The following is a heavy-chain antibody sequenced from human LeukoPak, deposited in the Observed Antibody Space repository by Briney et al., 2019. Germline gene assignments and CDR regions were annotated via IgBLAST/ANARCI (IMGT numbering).Heavy chain of an antibody. CDR2: IYYSGIT. CDR3: ARVGVGFDY. Sequence: VRQPPGKGVEWIGSIYYSGITYYNPSLKSRVTISVDTSTNQFSLKLSSVTAADTAVYYCARVGVGFDYWGQGTLVTVSS. J-gene: IGHJ4*02. V-gene: IGHV4-39*01. D-gene: IGHD3-16*01.